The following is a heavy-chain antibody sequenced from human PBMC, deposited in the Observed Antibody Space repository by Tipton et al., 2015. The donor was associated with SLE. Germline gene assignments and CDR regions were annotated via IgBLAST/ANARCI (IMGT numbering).Heavy chain of an antibody. J-gene: IGHJ4*02. CDR1: GGSISSSSYY. CDR3: ARGRDYSFDY. CDR2: INHSGST. V-gene: IGHV4-39*07. Sequence: TLSLTCTVSGGSISSSSYYWGWIRQSPGKGLEWIGEINHSGSTNYNPSLKSRVTISVDTSKNQFSLKLSSVTAADTAVYYCARGRDYSFDYWGQGTLVTVSS. D-gene: IGHD4-11*01.